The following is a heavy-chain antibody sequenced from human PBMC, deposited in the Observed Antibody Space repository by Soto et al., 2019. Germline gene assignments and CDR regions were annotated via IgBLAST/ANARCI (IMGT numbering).Heavy chain of an antibody. CDR2: ISSSSSTI. V-gene: IGHV3-48*01. Sequence: EVQLVESGGGLVQPGGSLRLSCAASGFTFSSYSMNWVRQAPGKGLEWVSYISSSSSTIYYADSVKGRFTISRDNAKNSLYLQMNSLRAEDTAVYYCARDLEYYEFWSGSFTIDYWGQGTLVTVSS. J-gene: IGHJ4*02. CDR3: ARDLEYYEFWSGSFTIDY. D-gene: IGHD3-3*01. CDR1: GFTFSSYS.